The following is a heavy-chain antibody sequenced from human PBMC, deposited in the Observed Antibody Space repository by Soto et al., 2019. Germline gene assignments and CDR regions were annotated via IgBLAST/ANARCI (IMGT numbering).Heavy chain of an antibody. D-gene: IGHD7-27*01. CDR2: ITGRGTTK. CDR3: AKGVTGGDS. V-gene: IGHV3-23*01. J-gene: IGHJ4*02. CDR1: GFPFDNID. Sequence: EVQLLESGGGLVQPGGSLRLSCAASGFPFDNIDMNWVRQAPGKGLEWVSGITGRGTTKYYVDSVKGRFTISRDNPKNTLYLQMNSLRVEDTAIYCCAKGVTGGDSWGQGTLVTVSS.